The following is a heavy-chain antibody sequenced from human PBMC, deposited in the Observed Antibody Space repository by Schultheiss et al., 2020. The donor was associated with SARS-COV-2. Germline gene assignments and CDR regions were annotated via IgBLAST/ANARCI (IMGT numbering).Heavy chain of an antibody. D-gene: IGHD3-3*01. J-gene: IGHJ4*02. V-gene: IGHV3-52*02. CDR2: IKCDGSEK. CDR1: GFTFSSSW. Sequence: GGSLRLSCAASGFTFSSSWMHWVCQAPEKGQEWVADIKCDGSEKYYVDSVKGRFTISRDNSKNTLYLQMNSLRAEDTAVYYCARDGTQYYDFWSGYYSGYFDYWGQGTLVTVSS. CDR3: ARDGTQYYDFWSGYYSGYFDY.